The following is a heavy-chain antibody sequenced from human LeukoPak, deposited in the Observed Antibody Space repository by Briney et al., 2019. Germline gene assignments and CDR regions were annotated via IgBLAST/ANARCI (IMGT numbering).Heavy chain of an antibody. CDR3: CSTYYYYMDV. V-gene: IGHV1-69*13. Sequence: ASVKVSCKASGGTFSSYAISWVRQAPGQGLEWMGGIIPIFGTANYAQKFQGRVTITADESTSTAYMELSSLRSEDTAVYYCCSTYYYYMDVWGKGTTVTISS. CDR2: IIPIFGTA. J-gene: IGHJ6*03. CDR1: GGTFSSYA.